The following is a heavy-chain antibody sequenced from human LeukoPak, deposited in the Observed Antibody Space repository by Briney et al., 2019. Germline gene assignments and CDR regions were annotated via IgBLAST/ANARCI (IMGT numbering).Heavy chain of an antibody. J-gene: IGHJ1*01. CDR3: AKASSCTEYFQH. V-gene: IGHV3-30*18. CDR1: GFTFSSYG. CDR2: ISYDGSNK. Sequence: GRSLRLSCAASGFTFSSYGMHWVRQAPGKGLEWVAVISYDGSNKYYADSVKGRFTISRDNSKNTLYLQMNSLRAEDTAVYYCAKASSCTEYFQHWGQGTLVTVSS.